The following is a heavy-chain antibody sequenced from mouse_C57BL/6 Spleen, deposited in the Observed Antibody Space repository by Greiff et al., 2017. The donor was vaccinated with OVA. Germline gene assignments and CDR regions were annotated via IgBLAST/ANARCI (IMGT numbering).Heavy chain of an antibody. CDR2: ISYDGSN. CDR1: GYSITSGYY. J-gene: IGHJ4*01. D-gene: IGHD1-1*01. Sequence: EVKLVESGPGLVKPSQSLSLTCSVTGYSITSGYYWNWIRQFPGNKLEWMGYISYDGSNNYNPSLKNRITITRDTSKNQFFLKLNSVTTEDTATYYCARKSYYYGSSYGMDYWGQGTSVTVSS. CDR3: ARKSYYYGSSYGMDY. V-gene: IGHV3-6*01.